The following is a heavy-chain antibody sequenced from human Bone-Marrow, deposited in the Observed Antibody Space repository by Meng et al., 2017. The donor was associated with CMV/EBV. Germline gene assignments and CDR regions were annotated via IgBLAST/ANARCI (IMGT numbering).Heavy chain of an antibody. CDR3: AKDLWLDY. CDR2: ITNGGSIV. J-gene: IGHJ4*02. Sequence: GGSLRLSCAASGFTFSSYEMNWVRQAPGKGLEWISFITNGGSIVYYADSVKGRFTISRDNAKNSLYLQMNSLRAEDTAVYYCAKDLWLDYWGQGTLVTVSS. V-gene: IGHV3-48*03. CDR1: GFTFSSYE. D-gene: IGHD6-19*01.